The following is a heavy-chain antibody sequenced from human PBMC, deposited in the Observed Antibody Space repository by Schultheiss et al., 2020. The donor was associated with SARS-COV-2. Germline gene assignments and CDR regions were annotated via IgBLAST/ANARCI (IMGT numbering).Heavy chain of an antibody. CDR3: ARDLEMATIMEAFDI. D-gene: IGHD5-24*01. J-gene: IGHJ3*02. CDR2: IIPIFGTA. V-gene: IGHV1-69*13. Sequence: SVKVSCKASGGTFSSYAISWVRQAPGQGLEWMGGIIPIFGTANYAQKFQGRVTITADESTSTAYMELSSLRSEDTAVYYCARDLEMATIMEAFDIWGQGTMVTVSS. CDR1: GGTFSSYA.